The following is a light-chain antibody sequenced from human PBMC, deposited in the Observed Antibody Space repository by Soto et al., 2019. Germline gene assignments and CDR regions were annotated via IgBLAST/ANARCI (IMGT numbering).Light chain of an antibody. J-gene: IGLJ2*01. V-gene: IGLV1-40*01. CDR3: QYYASSLRGSNVV. CDR1: SSNIGAGYD. Sequence: QSVLTQPPSVSGAPGQRVTIACTGSSSNIGAGYDVHWYQQLPGTAPKLLIYGNSNRPSGVPDRFSGSKSGTSASLAITGLQAEDEADYYCQYYASSLRGSNVVLGGGTKLTVL. CDR2: GNS.